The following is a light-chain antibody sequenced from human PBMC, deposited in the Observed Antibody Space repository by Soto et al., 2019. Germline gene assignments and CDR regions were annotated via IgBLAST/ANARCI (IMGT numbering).Light chain of an antibody. V-gene: IGLV1-40*01. J-gene: IGLJ2*01. CDR2: GNT. CDR1: SSNIGAGYD. Sequence: QSALMQPTSVSGAPGQRVTISCIGSSSNIGAGYDVHWYQQLPETAPKLLIYGNTNRPSGVPDRFSGSRSGTSASLAITGLQAEDEADYYCQSYDSSLSVVFGGGTKVTVL. CDR3: QSYDSSLSVV.